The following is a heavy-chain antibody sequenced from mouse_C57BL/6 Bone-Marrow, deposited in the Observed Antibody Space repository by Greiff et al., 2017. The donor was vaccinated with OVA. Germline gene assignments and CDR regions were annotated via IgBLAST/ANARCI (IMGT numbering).Heavy chain of an antibody. CDR2: IYPGSGNT. CDR1: GYTFTDYY. V-gene: IGHV1-76*01. Sequence: QVQLQQSGAELVRPGASVKLSCKASGYTFTDYYINWVKQRPGQGLEWIARIYPGSGNTYYNEKFKGKATLTAEKSSSTAYMQLSSLTSEDSAVYVSARCYDGYYCYFDDWGKGTTLTVSS. D-gene: IGHD2-3*01. CDR3: ARCYDGYYCYFDD. J-gene: IGHJ2*01.